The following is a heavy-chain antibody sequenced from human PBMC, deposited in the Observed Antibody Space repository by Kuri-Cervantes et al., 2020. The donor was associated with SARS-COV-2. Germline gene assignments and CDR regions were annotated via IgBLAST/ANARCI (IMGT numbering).Heavy chain of an antibody. V-gene: IGHV3-21*01. CDR2: ISSSSSYI. CDR1: GFTFSSYS. CDR3: ARDPPSPYCSGGSCRTDV. D-gene: IGHD2-15*01. Sequence: GESLKISCAASGFTFSSYSMNWVRQAPGKGLEWVSSISSSSSYIYYADSVKGRFTTSRDNAKNSLYLQMNSLRAEDTAVYYCARDPPSPYCSGGSCRTDVWGQGTTVTVSS. J-gene: IGHJ6*02.